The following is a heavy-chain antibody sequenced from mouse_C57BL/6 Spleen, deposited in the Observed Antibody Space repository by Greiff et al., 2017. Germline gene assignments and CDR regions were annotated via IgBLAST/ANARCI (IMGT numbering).Heavy chain of an antibody. D-gene: IGHD1-1*01. CDR1: GYTFTDYY. Sequence: EVQLQQSGPVLVKPGASVKMSCKASGYTFTDYYMNWVKQSHGKSLEWIGVINPYNGGTSYNQKFKGTAPLTVDKSSSTAYMELNSLTSEDSAVYYCARWSYYYGSSQYFDYWGQGTTLTVSS. V-gene: IGHV1-19*01. CDR3: ARWSYYYGSSQYFDY. J-gene: IGHJ2*01. CDR2: INPYNGGT.